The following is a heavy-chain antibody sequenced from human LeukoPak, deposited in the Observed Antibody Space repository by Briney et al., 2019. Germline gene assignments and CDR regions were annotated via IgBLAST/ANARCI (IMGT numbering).Heavy chain of an antibody. J-gene: IGHJ6*02. CDR2: IYYSGST. Sequence: SETLSLTCTVSGGSISSSSYYWGWIRQPPGKGLEWIGSIYYSGSTYYNPSLKSRVTISVDTSKNQFSLKLSSVTAADTAVYYCARSTYYYGMDVWGQGTTVTVSS. V-gene: IGHV4-39*07. CDR3: ARSTYYYGMDV. CDR1: GGSISSSSYY.